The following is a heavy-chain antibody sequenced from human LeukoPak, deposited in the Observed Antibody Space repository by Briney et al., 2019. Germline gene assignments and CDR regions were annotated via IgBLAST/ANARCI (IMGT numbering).Heavy chain of an antibody. CDR3: ARVKTYCGGDCYFQDSGDDWYFDL. CDR2: IYYSGST. J-gene: IGHJ2*01. CDR1: GGSISSGGYY. V-gene: IGHV4-61*08. Sequence: SQTLSLTCTVSGGSISSGGYYWSWIRQPPGKGLEWIGYIYYSGSTNYNPSLKSRVTISVDTSKNQFSLKLSSVTAADTAVYYCARVKTYCGGDCYFQDSGDDWYFDLWGRGTLVTVSS. D-gene: IGHD2-21*01.